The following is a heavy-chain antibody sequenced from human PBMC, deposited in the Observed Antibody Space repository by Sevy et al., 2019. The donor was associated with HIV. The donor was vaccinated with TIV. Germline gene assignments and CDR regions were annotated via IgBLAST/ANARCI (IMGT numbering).Heavy chain of an antibody. D-gene: IGHD3-22*01. CDR3: AKARSERKSYYDSSGYYD. Sequence: GGSLRLSCAASGFTFSSYAMSWVRQAPGKGLEWVSAISGSGGSTYYAAPVKGRFTISRDNSKNTLYLQMNSLRAEDTAVYYCAKARSERKSYYDSSGYYDWGQGTLVTVSS. CDR1: GFTFSSYA. J-gene: IGHJ4*02. V-gene: IGHV3-23*01. CDR2: ISGSGGST.